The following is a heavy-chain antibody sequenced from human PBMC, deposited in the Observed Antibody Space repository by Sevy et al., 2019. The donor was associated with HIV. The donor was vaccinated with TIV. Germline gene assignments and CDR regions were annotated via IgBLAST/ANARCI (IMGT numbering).Heavy chain of an antibody. CDR1: GGSISSSSYY. CDR3: ARLCELWSGYYSAGCFDP. CDR2: IYYSGST. J-gene: IGHJ5*02. Sequence: SETLSLTCTVSGGSISSSSYYWGWIRQPPGKGLEWIGSIYYSGSTYYNPSLKSRVTISVDTSKNQFSLKLSSVTAADTAVYYCARLCELWSGYYSAGCFDPWGQGTLVTVSS. D-gene: IGHD3-3*01. V-gene: IGHV4-39*01.